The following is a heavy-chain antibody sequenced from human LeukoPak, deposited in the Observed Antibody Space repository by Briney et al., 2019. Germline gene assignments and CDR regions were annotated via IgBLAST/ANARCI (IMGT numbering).Heavy chain of an antibody. Sequence: SETLSLTCTVSGGSISSGGYYWSWIRQPPGKGLEWIGSIYYSGSTYYNPSLKSRVTISVDTSKNQFSLKLSSVTAADTAVYYCARDLSSGWYYFDYWGQGTLVTVSS. V-gene: IGHV4-39*07. D-gene: IGHD6-19*01. CDR3: ARDLSSGWYYFDY. J-gene: IGHJ4*02. CDR2: IYYSGST. CDR1: GGSISSGGYY.